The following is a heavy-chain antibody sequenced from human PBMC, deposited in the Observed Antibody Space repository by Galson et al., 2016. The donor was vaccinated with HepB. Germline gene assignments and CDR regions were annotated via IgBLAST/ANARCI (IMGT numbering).Heavy chain of an antibody. V-gene: IGHV3-23*01. J-gene: IGHJ4*02. Sequence: SLRLSCAASGFTFSSHVMSWVRQAPGKGLQWVSAISGSGDSTFYADSVKGRFTISRDNTKNTLYLQMDSLRADDMALYYCAKRRENWGHFDYWGQGTLVTVSS. CDR1: GFTFSSHV. D-gene: IGHD7-27*01. CDR2: ISGSGDST. CDR3: AKRRENWGHFDY.